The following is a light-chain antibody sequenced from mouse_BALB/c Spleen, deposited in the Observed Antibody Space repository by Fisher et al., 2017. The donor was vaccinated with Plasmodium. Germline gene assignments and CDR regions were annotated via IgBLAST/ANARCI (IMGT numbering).Light chain of an antibody. CDR3: WQGTHFWT. CDR2: LVS. CDR1: QSLLNSDGKTY. Sequence: VLTQSPITLSVTIGQPASISCKSSQSLLNSDGKTYLSWLLQRPGQSPKRLIYLVSKLDSGVPDRFTGSGSGTDFTLKISRVEAEDLGVYYCWQGTHFWTFGGGTKLEIK. V-gene: IGKV1-135*01. J-gene: IGKJ1*01.